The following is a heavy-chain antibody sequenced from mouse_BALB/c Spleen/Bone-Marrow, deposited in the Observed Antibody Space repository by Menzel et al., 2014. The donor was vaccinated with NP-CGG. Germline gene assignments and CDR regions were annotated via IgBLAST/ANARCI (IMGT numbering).Heavy chain of an antibody. D-gene: IGHD2-1*01. CDR2: ILPSIGRT. J-gene: IGHJ4*01. Sequence: QVQLQQSGSELRSPGSSVSFSAKVFDSEAFPFVYLVWFGQRPGHGFDGFGAILPSIGRTIYGEKFESKATLGADTVSNTAYLELNSLTSEDSAIYYCARGYYGSMDYWGQGTSVTVSS. CDR1: DSEAFPFVY. CDR3: ARGYYGSMDY. V-gene: IGHV15-2*02.